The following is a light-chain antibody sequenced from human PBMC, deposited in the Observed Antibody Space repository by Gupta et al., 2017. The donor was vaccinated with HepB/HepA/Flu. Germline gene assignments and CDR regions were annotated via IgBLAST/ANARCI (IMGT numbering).Light chain of an antibody. Sequence: IVLTQSPDSLAVSLGARATINCKSSQSVLHSSNNKNHVSWYQKKSGLPPKLLIYWASTRQSGVPDLSSGSGSETESILIISSLQAEDVAVYCCKQFDRPPTFGQGTKVEI. CDR1: QSVLHSSNNKNH. J-gene: IGKJ1*01. CDR2: WAS. V-gene: IGKV4-1*01. CDR3: KQFDRPPT.